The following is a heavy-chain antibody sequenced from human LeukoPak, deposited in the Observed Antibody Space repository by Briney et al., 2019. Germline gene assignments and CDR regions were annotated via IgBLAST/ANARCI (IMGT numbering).Heavy chain of an antibody. D-gene: IGHD1-26*01. CDR2: INHSGST. CDR3: ASAPKVGATGGNDY. Sequence: ASETLSLTCAVYGGSFSGYYWSWIRQPPGKGLEWIGEINHSGSTNYNPSLKSRVTISVDTSKNQFSLKLSSVTAADTAVYYCASAPKVGATGGNDYWGQGTLVTVSS. V-gene: IGHV4-34*01. J-gene: IGHJ4*02. CDR1: GGSFSGYY.